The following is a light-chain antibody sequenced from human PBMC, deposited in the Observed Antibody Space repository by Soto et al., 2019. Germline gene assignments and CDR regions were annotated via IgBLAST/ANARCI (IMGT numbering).Light chain of an antibody. Sequence: EIVLTQSPGTLSLSPGERATLSCRASQSVSSSYLAWYQQKPGQAPRLLIYGASSRATGIPDRFSGSGSGTDFTLTICRLEPEDFAVYYCQQYGTSPLTLGGGTKVEIK. J-gene: IGKJ4*01. V-gene: IGKV3-20*01. CDR1: QSVSSSY. CDR2: GAS. CDR3: QQYGTSPLT.